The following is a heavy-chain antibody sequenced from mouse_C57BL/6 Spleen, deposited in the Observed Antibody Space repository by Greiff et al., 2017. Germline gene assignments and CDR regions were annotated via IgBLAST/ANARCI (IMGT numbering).Heavy chain of an antibody. CDR2: IHPGDGGT. J-gene: IGHJ2*01. D-gene: IGHD2-4*01. V-gene: IGHV1-80*01. Sequence: ESGAELVKPGASVKISCKASGYAFSSYWMNWVKQRPGKGLEWIGQIHPGDGGTNYNGKFKSKATLTVDKSSSTAYMQLSSLTSEDSAVYYCAGGGDDYGGGDYFDYWGQGTTLTVSS. CDR1: GYAFSSYW. CDR3: AGGGDDYGGGDYFDY.